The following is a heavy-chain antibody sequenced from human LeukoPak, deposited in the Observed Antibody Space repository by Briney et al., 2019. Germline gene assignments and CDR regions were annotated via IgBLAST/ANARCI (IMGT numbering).Heavy chain of an antibody. CDR3: AREAAVAGTADY. CDR2: ISAYNGNT. D-gene: IGHD6-19*01. CDR1: GYTFTSYG. J-gene: IGHJ4*02. Sequence: ASVKVSCKASGYTFTSYGISWVRQAPGHGLEWMGWISAYNGNTNYAQKLQGRVTMTTDTSTSTAYMELRSLRSDDTAVYYCAREAAVAGTADYWGQGTLVTVSS. V-gene: IGHV1-18*01.